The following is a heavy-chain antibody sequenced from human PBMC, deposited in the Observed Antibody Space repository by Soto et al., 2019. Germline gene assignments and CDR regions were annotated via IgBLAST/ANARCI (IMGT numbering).Heavy chain of an antibody. Sequence: VQLGQSGAEVKKPGASVKVSCKASGYSFSDYDIHWLRQAPGQGLEWMGMINPSGGRTTYAQNFQGRVTMTRDTSTSTVYMEVTSLISEDRAVYYCARGGYSNNYYGMDVWGQGTTVIVSS. V-gene: IGHV1-46*01. CDR2: INPSGGRT. D-gene: IGHD4-4*01. CDR3: ARGGYSNNYYGMDV. CDR1: GYSFSDYD. J-gene: IGHJ6*02.